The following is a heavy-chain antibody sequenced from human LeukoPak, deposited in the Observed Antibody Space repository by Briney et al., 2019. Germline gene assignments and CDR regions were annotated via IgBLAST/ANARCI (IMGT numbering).Heavy chain of an antibody. CDR1: GYTFTSYF. CDR3: AREIAVTGTTFDQ. D-gene: IGHD6-19*01. Sequence: AAVKVSCKASGYTFTSYFMHWVRQAPGQGLEWMGKINPSGGSTTYAQKLQGRVTMTRDTSTSTVYMELGSLKSEDTAVYYCAREIAVTGTTFDQWGQGTLVTVSS. CDR2: INPSGGST. J-gene: IGHJ4*02. V-gene: IGHV1-46*01.